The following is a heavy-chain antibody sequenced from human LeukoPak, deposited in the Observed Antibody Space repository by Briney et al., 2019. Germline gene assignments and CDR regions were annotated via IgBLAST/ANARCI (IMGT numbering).Heavy chain of an antibody. CDR3: AREQSGTRGWYTGDY. V-gene: IGHV3-23*01. CDR2: IRPDGDRT. Sequence: GGSLRLSCAASGFTFSTYAITWVRQGPGKGLEWVSAIRPDGDRTYYANSVRGRFTISRDNSKDTVYLQINGLRVEDTAIYYCAREQSGTRGWYTGDYWGQGTLVTVSS. J-gene: IGHJ4*02. CDR1: GFTFSTYA. D-gene: IGHD6-19*01.